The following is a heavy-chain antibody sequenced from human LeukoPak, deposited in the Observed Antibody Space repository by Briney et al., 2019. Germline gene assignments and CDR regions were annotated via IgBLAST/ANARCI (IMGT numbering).Heavy chain of an antibody. J-gene: IGHJ2*01. Sequence: PGGSLRLSCAASGLTFSNALMYWVRQAPGKGLQWVGRIRSETDGGTTDLAAPVKGRFTISRDDSKNTLYLEMRSLKTEDTAVYFCAIPRGNYVPGVGYSDWYFDVWGRGTLVTVSS. CDR2: IRSETDGGTT. CDR3: AIPRGNYVPGVGYSDWYFDV. D-gene: IGHD3-16*01. V-gene: IGHV3-15*01. CDR1: GLTFSNAL.